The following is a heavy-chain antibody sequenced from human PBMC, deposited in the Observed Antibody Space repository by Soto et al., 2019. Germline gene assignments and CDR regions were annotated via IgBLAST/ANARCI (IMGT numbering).Heavy chain of an antibody. CDR3: ARALLSSAMVRRGRSYYYYGMDV. CDR2: IIPIFGTA. Sequence: QVQLVQSGAEVKKPGSSVKVSCKASGGTFSSYAISWVRQAPGQGLEWMGGIIPIFGTANYAQKFQGRVTITADESTSTAYMELSSLRSEDTTVYYCARALLSSAMVRRGRSYYYYGMDVWGQGTTVTVSS. CDR1: GGTFSSYA. V-gene: IGHV1-69*01. J-gene: IGHJ6*02. D-gene: IGHD5-18*01.